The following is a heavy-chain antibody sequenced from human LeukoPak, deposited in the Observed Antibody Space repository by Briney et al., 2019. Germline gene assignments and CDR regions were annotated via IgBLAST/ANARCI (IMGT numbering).Heavy chain of an antibody. J-gene: IGHJ4*02. CDR2: ISPSGDIT. CDR3: AKDDAWLRFGE. CDR1: GFTFSSYW. Sequence: GGSLRLSCAASGFTFSSYWMSWVRQAPGKGLEWVSGISPSGDITYYADSVKGRFTISRDNSKNTLYLEVISLAAEDTAVYYCAKDDAWLRFGEWSQGTLVTVSS. D-gene: IGHD5-12*01. V-gene: IGHV3-23*01.